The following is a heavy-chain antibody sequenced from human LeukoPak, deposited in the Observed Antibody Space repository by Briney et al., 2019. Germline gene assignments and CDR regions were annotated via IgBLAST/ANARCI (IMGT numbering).Heavy chain of an antibody. CDR3: TTDYPYDRSGYDY. CDR2: IKSKTDGGTT. CDR1: GFTFSNAW. J-gene: IGHJ4*02. V-gene: IGHV3-15*01. Sequence: GGSLRLSCAASGFTFSNAWMSWVRQAPGKGLEWVGRIKSKTDGGTTDYAAPVKGRFTISRDDSKNTLYLQMNSLKTEDTAVYYCTTDYPYDRSGYDYWGQGTLVTVSS. D-gene: IGHD3-22*01.